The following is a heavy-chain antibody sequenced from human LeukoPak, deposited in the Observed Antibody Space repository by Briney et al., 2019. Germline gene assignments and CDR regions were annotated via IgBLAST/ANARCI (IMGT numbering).Heavy chain of an antibody. D-gene: IGHD5-24*01. Sequence: SETLSLTCTVSGGSMSSYYWSWIRQPPGKGLEWLGYIYYSGSTKYNPSLKSRVTISVYTSKTQFSLKLSSVTAADTAVYYCARGARAGYNLEPFDYWGQGTLVTVSS. V-gene: IGHV4-59*08. CDR3: ARGARAGYNLEPFDY. J-gene: IGHJ4*02. CDR1: GGSMSSYY. CDR2: IYYSGST.